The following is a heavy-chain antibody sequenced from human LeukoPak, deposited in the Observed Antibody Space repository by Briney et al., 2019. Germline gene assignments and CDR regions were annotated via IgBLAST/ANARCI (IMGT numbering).Heavy chain of an antibody. CDR2: ISGSGGST. Sequence: GGSLRLSCAASGFTFSSYAMSWVRQAPGKGLEWVSAISGSGGSTYYADPVKGRFTISRDNSKNTLYLQMNSLRAEDTAVYYCAKGIAAVRVVYFDYWGQGTLVTVSS. CDR1: GFTFSSYA. CDR3: AKGIAAVRVVYFDY. D-gene: IGHD6-13*01. J-gene: IGHJ4*02. V-gene: IGHV3-23*01.